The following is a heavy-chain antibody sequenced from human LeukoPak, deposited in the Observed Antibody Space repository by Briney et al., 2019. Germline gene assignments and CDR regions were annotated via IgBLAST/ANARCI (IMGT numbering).Heavy chain of an antibody. CDR1: GYTFTSYG. V-gene: IGHV1-18*01. CDR3: ARDPGYCSSTSCLTFDY. J-gene: IGHJ4*02. CDR2: ISAYNGNT. D-gene: IGHD2-2*01. Sequence: ASVKVSRKASGYTFTSYGISWVRQAPGQGLEWMGWISAYNGNTNYAQKLQGRVTMTTDTSTSTAYMELRSLRSDDTAVYYCARDPGYCSSTSCLTFDYWGQGTLVTVSS.